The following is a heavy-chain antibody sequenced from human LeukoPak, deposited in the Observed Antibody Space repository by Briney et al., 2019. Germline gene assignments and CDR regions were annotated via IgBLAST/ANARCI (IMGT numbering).Heavy chain of an antibody. J-gene: IGHJ4*02. V-gene: IGHV3-7*03. CDR1: GFIFSDYW. CDR2: MKLDGSEE. D-gene: IGHD2-15*01. CDR3: ARDYCSGESSYDH. Sequence: PGGSLRLSCAASGFIFSDYWMGWVRQAPGEGLEWVANMKLDGSEEYYLDSVKGRFIISRDNANNSLSLQMNSLRTEDTAVYYCARDYCSGESSYDHWGQGTLVTVSS.